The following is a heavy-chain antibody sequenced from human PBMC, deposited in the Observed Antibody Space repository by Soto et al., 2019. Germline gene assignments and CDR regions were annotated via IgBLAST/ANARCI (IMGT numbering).Heavy chain of an antibody. CDR2: IIPIFGTA. CDR3: ARISGSDGISAYGAFDI. V-gene: IGHV1-69*01. CDR1: GGTFSSYA. J-gene: IGHJ3*02. Sequence: QVQLVQSGAAVKKPGSSVKVSCKASGGTFSSYAISWVRQAPGQGLEWMGGIIPIFGTANYAQKFQGRVTITAAESTGTAYMELSSLKSEDTAVYYCARISGSDGISAYGAFDIWGQGTMVTVSS. D-gene: IGHD6-19*01.